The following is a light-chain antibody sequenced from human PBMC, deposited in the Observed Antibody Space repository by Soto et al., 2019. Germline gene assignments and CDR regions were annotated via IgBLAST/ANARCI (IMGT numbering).Light chain of an antibody. CDR3: QQADPFPIT. V-gene: IGKV1D-12*01. J-gene: IGKJ5*01. CDR2: AAS. CDR1: QGISRS. Sequence: DIQMTQSPSSVSASVGDRVTISCQASQGISRSLAWYQQKPGKAPKLLIYAASSLQSGVPSRFSGSGFGTDFTLTISSLQPEDSAIYYCQQADPFPITFGQGTRL.